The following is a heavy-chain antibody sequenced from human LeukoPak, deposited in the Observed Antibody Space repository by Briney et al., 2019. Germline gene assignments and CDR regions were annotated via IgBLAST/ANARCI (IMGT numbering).Heavy chain of an antibody. CDR3: ARGIMVAEFGFDY. Sequence: GASVKVSCKASGYTFTSYGISWVRQAPGQGLEWMGWISAYNGNTNYAQKLQGRVTMTRNTSISTAYMELSSLRSEDTAVYYCARGIMVAEFGFDYWGQGTLVTVSS. D-gene: IGHD2-15*01. V-gene: IGHV1-18*01. CDR1: GYTFTSYG. J-gene: IGHJ4*02. CDR2: ISAYNGNT.